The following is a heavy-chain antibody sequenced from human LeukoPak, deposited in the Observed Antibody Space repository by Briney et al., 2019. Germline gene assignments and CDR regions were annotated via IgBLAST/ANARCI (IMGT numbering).Heavy chain of an antibody. V-gene: IGHV3-30-3*01. D-gene: IGHD2/OR15-2a*01. J-gene: IGHJ4*02. Sequence: GGSLRLSCTASGFIFNDYPMHWVRQAPGKGLEWVAVISEDGINKFYADSVKGRFTISRDNSKNTLYVQMNGLRREDSAVYYCARDAPFHDYWGQGTLVTVSS. CDR1: GFIFNDYP. CDR3: ARDAPFHDY. CDR2: ISEDGINK.